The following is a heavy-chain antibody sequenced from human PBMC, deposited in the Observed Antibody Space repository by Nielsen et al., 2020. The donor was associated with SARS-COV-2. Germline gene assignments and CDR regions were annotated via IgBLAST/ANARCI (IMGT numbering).Heavy chain of an antibody. Sequence: SETLSLTCAVYGGSLSGSYWSWIRQSPGKGLQWIGEIHHTGGTNFNPSLKSRVTISVDTSKSQFFLKLSSVTAADTAVYYCARLRFTYGHRYMDVWGKGTTVT. CDR3: ARLRFTYGHRYMDV. CDR1: GGSLSGSY. V-gene: IGHV4-34*01. J-gene: IGHJ6*03. CDR2: IHHTGGT. D-gene: IGHD2-8*01.